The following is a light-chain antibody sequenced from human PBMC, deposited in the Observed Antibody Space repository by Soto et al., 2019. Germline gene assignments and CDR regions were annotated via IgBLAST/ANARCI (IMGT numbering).Light chain of an antibody. J-gene: IGKJ4*01. CDR3: QQRSNWP. Sequence: EIVLTQSPATLSLSPGERATLSCRASQSVSSYLAWYQQKPGQAPRLLIYDSSTRATGIPARFSGSGSGTDFTLTISSLEPEDFAVYYCQQRSNWPFGGVTKVEIK. CDR2: DSS. CDR1: QSVSSY. V-gene: IGKV3-11*01.